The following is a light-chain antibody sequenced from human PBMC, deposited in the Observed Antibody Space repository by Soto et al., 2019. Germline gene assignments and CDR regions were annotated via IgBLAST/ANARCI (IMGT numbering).Light chain of an antibody. J-gene: IGLJ2*01. CDR3: QVWDSSTHVV. Sequence: SYELTQPLSVSVALGQTARITCGGNNIGSKNVHWYQQKPGQAPVLVIYRDYNRPSGIPERFSGSNSVNTATLSISSAQAGEEADYYCQVWDSSTHVVFGGGTKLTVL. V-gene: IGLV3-9*01. CDR2: RDY. CDR1: NIGSKN.